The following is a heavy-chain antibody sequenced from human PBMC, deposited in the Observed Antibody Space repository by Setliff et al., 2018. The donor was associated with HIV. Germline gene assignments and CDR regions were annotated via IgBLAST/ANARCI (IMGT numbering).Heavy chain of an antibody. V-gene: IGHV4-39*01. Sequence: SETLSLTCSVSGGSISSSSYYWGWIRQPPGKGLQWIGSIYYRGSTYYNPSLKSRVTISVDTSKNQFSLKLRSVTAADTALYYCARGRYRSRWYASDHYYIDVWGKGTTVTSP. CDR3: ARGRYRSRWYASDHYYIDV. CDR2: IYYRGST. CDR1: GGSISSSSYY. J-gene: IGHJ6*03. D-gene: IGHD6-13*01.